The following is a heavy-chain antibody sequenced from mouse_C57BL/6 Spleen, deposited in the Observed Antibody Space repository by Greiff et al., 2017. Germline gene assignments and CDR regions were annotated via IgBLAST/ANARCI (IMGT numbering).Heavy chain of an antibody. V-gene: IGHV1-19*01. CDR2: INPYNGGT. Sequence: VQLKESGPVLVKPGASVKMSCKASGYTFTDYYMNWVKQSHGKSLEWIGVINPYNGGTSYNQKFKGKATLTVDKSSSTAYMELNSLTSEDSAVYYCAKGIYYDYDDYAMDYWGQGTSVTVSS. J-gene: IGHJ4*01. D-gene: IGHD2-4*01. CDR3: AKGIYYDYDDYAMDY. CDR1: GYTFTDYY.